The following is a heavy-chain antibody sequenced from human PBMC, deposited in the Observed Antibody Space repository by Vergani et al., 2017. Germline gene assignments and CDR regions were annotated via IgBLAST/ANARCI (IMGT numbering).Heavy chain of an antibody. CDR1: GGSFSGYY. CDR2: INHSGST. V-gene: IGHV4-34*01. CDR3: ARGNKVTSMVRDYYYCMDV. D-gene: IGHD5-18*01. J-gene: IGHJ6*03. Sequence: QVQLQQWGAGLLKPSETLSLTCAVYGGSFSGYYWSWIRQPPGKGLEWFGEINHSGSTNYNPSLKSRVTISVDTSKNQFSLKLSSVTAADTAVYYCARGNKVTSMVRDYYYCMDVWGKGTPVTVSS.